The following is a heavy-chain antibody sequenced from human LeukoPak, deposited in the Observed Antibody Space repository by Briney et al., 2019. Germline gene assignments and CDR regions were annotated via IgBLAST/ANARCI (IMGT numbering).Heavy chain of an antibody. CDR2: ISGSGGST. CDR1: GFTFSSYA. D-gene: IGHD3-10*01. CDR3: ARVQSYSFDY. V-gene: IGHV3-23*01. Sequence: GGSLRLSCAASGFTFSSYAMSWVRQAPGKGLEWVSVISGSGGSTYYADSVKGRFTISRDNSKNTLYLQMNSLRAEDTAVYYCARVQSYSFDYWGQGTLVTVSS. J-gene: IGHJ4*02.